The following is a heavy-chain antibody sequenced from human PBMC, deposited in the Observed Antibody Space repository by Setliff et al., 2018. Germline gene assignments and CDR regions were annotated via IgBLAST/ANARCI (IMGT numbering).Heavy chain of an antibody. Sequence: ASVKVSCKASGYTFTSYYMHWVRQAPGQGLEWMGIINPSGGSTSYAQKFQGRVTMTRDTSTSTVYMGLSSLRSEDTAVYYCARAGNYNFWSGYPPYYYYYGMYVWGQGTTVTVSS. CDR1: GYTFTSYY. V-gene: IGHV1-46*01. D-gene: IGHD3-3*01. J-gene: IGHJ6*02. CDR3: ARAGNYNFWSGYPPYYYYYGMYV. CDR2: INPSGGST.